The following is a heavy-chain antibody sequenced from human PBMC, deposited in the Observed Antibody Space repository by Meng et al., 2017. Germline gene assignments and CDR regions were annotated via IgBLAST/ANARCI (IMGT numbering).Heavy chain of an antibody. V-gene: IGHV1-18*01. CDR1: GNTFTSYG. CDR2: ISAYNGNT. D-gene: IGHD3-10*01. Sequence: QCQRGQSGPEVKKPGASGKVSCKASGNTFTSYGISWVRQAPGQGLEWMGWISAYNGNTNYAQKLQGRVTMTTDTSTSTAYMELRSLRSDDTAVYYCARDRLRGEFDPWGQGTLVTVSS. CDR3: ARDRLRGEFDP. J-gene: IGHJ5*02.